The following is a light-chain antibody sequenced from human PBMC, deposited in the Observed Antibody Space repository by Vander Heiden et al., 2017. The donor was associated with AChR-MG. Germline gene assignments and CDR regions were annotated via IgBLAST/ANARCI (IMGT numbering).Light chain of an antibody. V-gene: IGLV6-57*02. CDR3: QSYDSSSWV. J-gene: IGLJ3*02. CDR1: RGGIATKY. Sequence: NFMLTQPHSVSDAPGKTVTISCTGSRGGIATKYVQWYQQRPGSAPTTVIYEENQRPSGVPDRFSGTIDSSSISASRTIAGLKTEDEAHYYWQSYDSSSWVFGGGTKLTVL. CDR2: EEN.